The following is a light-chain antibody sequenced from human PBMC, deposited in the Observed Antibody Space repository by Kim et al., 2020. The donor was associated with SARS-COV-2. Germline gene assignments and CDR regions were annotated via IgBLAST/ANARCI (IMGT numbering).Light chain of an antibody. J-gene: IGKJ1*01. V-gene: IGKV3-20*01. CDR3: QQYSNSPHT. CDR1: SSNC. Sequence: SSNCVAWYQQNPGQAPRLLIYGASNRAAGIPDRFSGSGSGTDFTLTIRRLEPEDFAVYYCQQYSNSPHTFGQGTKVDIK. CDR2: GAS.